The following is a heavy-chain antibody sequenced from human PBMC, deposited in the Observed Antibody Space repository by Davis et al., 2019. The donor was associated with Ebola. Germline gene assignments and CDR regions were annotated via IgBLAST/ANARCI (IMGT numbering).Heavy chain of an antibody. J-gene: IGHJ4*02. Sequence: GGSLRLSCAASGFVFSSYAMSWVRQAPGKGLEWVSTISGSGATIHYADSVKGRFTISRDNSKNTVFLQMNRLRAEDTAVYYCVKDYSSGYNFDYWGRGTLITVSS. V-gene: IGHV3-23*01. CDR3: VKDYSSGYNFDY. D-gene: IGHD3-22*01. CDR2: ISGSGATI. CDR1: GFVFSSYA.